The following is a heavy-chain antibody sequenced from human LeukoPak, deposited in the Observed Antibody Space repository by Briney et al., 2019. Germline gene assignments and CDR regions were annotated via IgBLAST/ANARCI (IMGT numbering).Heavy chain of an antibody. J-gene: IGHJ5*02. CDR3: ALILSIAAAGGNWFDP. Sequence: SGPTLVKPTQTLTLTCTFSGFSLSTSGVGVGWIRQPPGKALEWLALIYWDDDKRYSPSLKSRLTITKDTSKNQVVLTMTNTDPVDTATYYCALILSIAAAGGNWFDPWGQGTLVTVSS. CDR1: GFSLSTSGVG. D-gene: IGHD6-13*01. CDR2: IYWDDDK. V-gene: IGHV2-5*02.